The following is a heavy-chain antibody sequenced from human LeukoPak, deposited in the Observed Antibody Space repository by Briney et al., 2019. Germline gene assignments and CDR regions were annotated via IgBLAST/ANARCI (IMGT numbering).Heavy chain of an antibody. CDR3: ARDSLTRCLGFDL. CDR2: INPSSGAT. V-gene: IGHV1-2*06. J-gene: IGHJ2*01. Sequence: ASVKVSCKASGYTFTDYFIHWVRRSPGQGLEWVGRINPSSGATYYAQKFQGRVTMTRDTSINTAFMELSRLRFDDTAVYYCARDSLTRCLGFDLWGRGTLVTLSS. D-gene: IGHD3-16*01. CDR1: GYTFTDYF.